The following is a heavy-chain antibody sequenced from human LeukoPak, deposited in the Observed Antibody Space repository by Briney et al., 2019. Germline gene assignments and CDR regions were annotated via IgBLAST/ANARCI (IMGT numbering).Heavy chain of an antibody. CDR3: AKGDSRSSSWWGLNWFDP. CDR1: GFTFSSYA. D-gene: IGHD6-13*01. V-gene: IGHV3-21*04. CDR2: ISSSSSYI. Sequence: PGGSLRLSCAASGFTFSSYAMSWVRQAPGKGLEWVSSISSSSSYIYYADSVKGRFTVSRDNAKNSLYLQMNSLRAEDTALYYCAKGDSRSSSWWGLNWFDPWGQGTLVTVSS. J-gene: IGHJ5*02.